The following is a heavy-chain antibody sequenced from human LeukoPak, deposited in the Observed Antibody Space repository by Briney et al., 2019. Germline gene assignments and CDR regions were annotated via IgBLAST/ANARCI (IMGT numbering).Heavy chain of an antibody. J-gene: IGHJ6*02. CDR1: GFTVSSND. CDR2: IYSGGST. V-gene: IGHV3-53*04. CDR3: ARVLAQGRRYYYYGMQL. Sequence: GGSLRLSCAASGFTVSSNDMSWVRQAPGKGLEWVSVIYSGGSTYYADSVKGRFTISRHNPKNTLYLQMNSLRAEDTAVYYCARVLAQGRRYYYYGMQLWGQGTRVTVSS.